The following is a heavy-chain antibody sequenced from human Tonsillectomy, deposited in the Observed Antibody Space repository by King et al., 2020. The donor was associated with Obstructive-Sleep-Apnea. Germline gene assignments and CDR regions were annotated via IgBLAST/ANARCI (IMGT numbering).Heavy chain of an antibody. D-gene: IGHD3-16*01. Sequence: QLQESGPGLVKPSETLSLTCTVSGNSIYSYYWSRIRQPPGKGLEWIGYIYYSGHTNYNPSLRSRVTISVDTSKNQFSLKLSSVTAADTAVYYCARGGGMDVWGQGTTVTVSS. J-gene: IGHJ6*02. CDR2: IYYSGHT. CDR1: GNSIYSYY. CDR3: ARGGGMDV. V-gene: IGHV4-59*01.